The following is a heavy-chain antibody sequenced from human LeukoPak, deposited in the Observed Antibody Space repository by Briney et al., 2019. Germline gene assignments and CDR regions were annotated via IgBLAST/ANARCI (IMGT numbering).Heavy chain of an antibody. J-gene: IGHJ4*02. V-gene: IGHV4-4*07. CDR1: GGSVSSYY. CDR3: ARRRGYSYGGYYFDY. D-gene: IGHD5-18*01. Sequence: SETLSLTCSVSGGSVSSYYWSWIRQPAGKGLEWIGRIYTSGSTNYNPSLKSRVTISVDTSKNQFSLKLSSVTAADTAVYYCARRRGYSYGGYYFDYWGQGTLVTVSS. CDR2: IYTSGST.